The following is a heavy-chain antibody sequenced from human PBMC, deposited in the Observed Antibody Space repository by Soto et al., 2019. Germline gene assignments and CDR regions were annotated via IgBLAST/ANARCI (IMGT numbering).Heavy chain of an antibody. CDR1: GFTFSSYG. CDR2: IWYDGSNK. CDR3: ARSPKNYAYYYGMDV. D-gene: IGHD1-7*01. J-gene: IGHJ6*02. V-gene: IGHV3-33*01. Sequence: VGSLRLSCAASGFTFSSYGMHWVRQAPGKGLEWVAVIWYDGSNKYYADSVKGRFTISRDNSKNTLYLQMNSLRAEDTAVYYCARSPKNYAYYYGMDVWGQGTTVTVSS.